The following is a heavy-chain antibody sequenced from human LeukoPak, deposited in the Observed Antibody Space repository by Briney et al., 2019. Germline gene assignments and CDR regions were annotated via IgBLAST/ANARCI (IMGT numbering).Heavy chain of an antibody. Sequence: GGSLRLSRAASGFTFSSYWMHWVRQAPGKGLVWVSRINSDGSSTSYADSVKGRFTISRDNAKNTLYLQMNSLRAEDTAVYYCARGNYGDSNWFDPWGQGTLVTVSS. V-gene: IGHV3-74*01. CDR1: GFTFSSYW. CDR2: INSDGSST. CDR3: ARGNYGDSNWFDP. J-gene: IGHJ5*02. D-gene: IGHD4-17*01.